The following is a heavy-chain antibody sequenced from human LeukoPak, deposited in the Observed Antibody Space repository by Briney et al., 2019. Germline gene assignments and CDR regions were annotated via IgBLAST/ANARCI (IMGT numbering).Heavy chain of an antibody. CDR1: GYTFTDYY. V-gene: IGHV1-69*13. Sequence: GASVKVSCKASGYTFTDYYMHWVRQAPGQGLEWMGGIIPILGTTNYAQKMQGRVTITADESTSTAYMELSSLRSEDTAVYYCARIGGAGGTLNDAFDIWGQGTMVTVSS. CDR3: ARIGGAGGTLNDAFDI. CDR2: IIPILGTT. J-gene: IGHJ3*02. D-gene: IGHD1-26*01.